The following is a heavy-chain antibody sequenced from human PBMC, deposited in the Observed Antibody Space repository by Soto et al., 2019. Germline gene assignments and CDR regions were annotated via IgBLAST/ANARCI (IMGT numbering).Heavy chain of an antibody. CDR2: IHDSGNT. V-gene: IGHV4-30-4*01. CDR1: GGSVSIGDYL. D-gene: IGHD4-17*01. CDR3: ARARGGDSGDYASLFDR. J-gene: IGHJ5*02. Sequence: VQLQESGPGLVTPSQTLSLTCTVFGGSVSIGDYLWSWIRQRPGKGLEWIGYIHDSGNTYYNPSLKSRVTISLDTSKNQFSLKVTSMTAADTAVYFCARARGGDSGDYASLFDRWGQGNLFTVSS.